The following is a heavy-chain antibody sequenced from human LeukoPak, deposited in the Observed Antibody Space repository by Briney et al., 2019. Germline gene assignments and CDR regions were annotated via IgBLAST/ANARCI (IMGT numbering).Heavy chain of an antibody. CDR1: GGTFSNYG. Sequence: SVKVSCKASGGTFSNYGFNWVRQAPGQGLEWVGRIIPVLGIENYAQKFQGRVTISADQSTSTAYMDLSSLRSEDTAVYYCARGSRKITFGRVIWDFFDYWGQGSLVTVSS. CDR3: ARGSRKITFGRVIWDFFDY. J-gene: IGHJ4*02. CDR2: IIPVLGIE. V-gene: IGHV1-69*04. D-gene: IGHD3-16*02.